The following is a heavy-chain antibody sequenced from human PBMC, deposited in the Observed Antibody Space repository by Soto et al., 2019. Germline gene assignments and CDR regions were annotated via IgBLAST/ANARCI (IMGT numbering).Heavy chain of an antibody. J-gene: IGHJ4*02. D-gene: IGHD3-22*01. CDR2: INHSGST. V-gene: IGHV4-34*01. CDR1: GGSFSGYY. Sequence: QVQLQQWGAGLLKPSETLSLTCAVYGGSFSGYYWSWIRQPPGKGLEWIGEINHSGSTNYNPSLKSRVTISVDTSKNQFSLKLSSVTAADTAVYYCASLDAADYYDSSGYSRLLPFDYWGQGTLVTVSS. CDR3: ASLDAADYYDSSGYSRLLPFDY.